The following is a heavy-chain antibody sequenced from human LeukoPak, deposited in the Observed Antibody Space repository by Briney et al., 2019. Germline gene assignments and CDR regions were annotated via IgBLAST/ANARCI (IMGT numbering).Heavy chain of an antibody. V-gene: IGHV1-2*02. CDR1: GYTFTGYY. D-gene: IGHD3-22*01. Sequence: ASVKVSCKASGYTFTGYYMHWVRQAPGQGLEWMGWINPNSGGTNYAQKFQGRVTMTRDTSISTAYMELSRLRSDDTAVYYCASHYYDSSGYYWTHYWGQGTLVTVSS. CDR2: INPNSGGT. J-gene: IGHJ4*02. CDR3: ASHYYDSSGYYWTHY.